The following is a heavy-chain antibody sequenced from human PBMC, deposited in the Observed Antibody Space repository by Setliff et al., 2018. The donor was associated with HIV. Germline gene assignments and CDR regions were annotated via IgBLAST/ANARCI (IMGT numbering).Heavy chain of an antibody. Sequence: ASVKVSCKASGSTFTGYYMHWVRQAPGQGLEWMGWINPNSGGTNYAQKFQGRVTMTRDTSISTAYMELSRLRSDDTAVYYCARDRWELRTYYYYYGMDVWGQGTTVTVSS. CDR3: ARDRWELRTYYYYYGMDV. CDR2: INPNSGGT. J-gene: IGHJ6*02. V-gene: IGHV1-2*02. CDR1: GSTFTGYY. D-gene: IGHD1-26*01.